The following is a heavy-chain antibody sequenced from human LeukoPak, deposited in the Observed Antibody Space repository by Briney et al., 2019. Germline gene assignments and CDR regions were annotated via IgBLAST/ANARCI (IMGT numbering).Heavy chain of an antibody. V-gene: IGHV3-23*01. Sequence: GGSLRLSCAASGFTFSSYAMSWVRQPPGKGLDRVSAISGSGGSTYYADSVKGRFTISRNNSKNTLYLQMNSLRAEDTAVYYCAKELETAMGFDYWGQGTLVTVSS. D-gene: IGHD5-18*01. CDR1: GFTFSSYA. J-gene: IGHJ4*02. CDR3: AKELETAMGFDY. CDR2: ISGSGGST.